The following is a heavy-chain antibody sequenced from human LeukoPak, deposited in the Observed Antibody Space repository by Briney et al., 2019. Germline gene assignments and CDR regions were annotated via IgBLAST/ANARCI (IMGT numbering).Heavy chain of an antibody. J-gene: IGHJ4*02. CDR3: TRGEIDGPDFDQ. Sequence: ASVKVSCKASGYIFTAYYMRWVRQAPGQGPEWMGWINGNTGGTNYARKFRGRVTMTRDTSITTAYMEVSGLRSDDTAVYFCTRGEIDGPDFDQWGQGTLVTVSS. CDR1: GYIFTAYY. CDR2: INGNTGGT. V-gene: IGHV1-2*02. D-gene: IGHD5-24*01.